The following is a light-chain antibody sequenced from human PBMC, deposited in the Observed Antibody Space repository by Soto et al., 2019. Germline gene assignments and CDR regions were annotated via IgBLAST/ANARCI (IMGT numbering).Light chain of an antibody. CDR1: SGHSSYA. V-gene: IGLV4-69*01. J-gene: IGLJ3*02. CDR3: QTWGTGIDWV. Sequence: QLVLTQSPSASASLGASVKLTCTLSSGHSSYAIAWHQQQPEKGPRYLMKLNSDGSHSKGDGIPDRFSGSSSGAERYLTISSLQSEDEGDYYCQTWGTGIDWVFGGGTKLTVL. CDR2: LNSDGSH.